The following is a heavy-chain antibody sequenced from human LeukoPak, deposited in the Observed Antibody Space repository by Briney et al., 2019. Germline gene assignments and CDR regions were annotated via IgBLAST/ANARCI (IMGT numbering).Heavy chain of an antibody. J-gene: IGHJ4*02. Sequence: GASVKVSCMASGYTFTSYDINWVRQATGQGLEWMGWMNPNSGNTGYAQKFQGRVTMTRNTSISTAYMELSSLRSEDTAVYYCARGRDLGGYVDYWGQGTLVTVSS. CDR2: MNPNSGNT. V-gene: IGHV1-8*01. D-gene: IGHD2-15*01. CDR1: GYTFTSYD. CDR3: ARGRDLGGYVDY.